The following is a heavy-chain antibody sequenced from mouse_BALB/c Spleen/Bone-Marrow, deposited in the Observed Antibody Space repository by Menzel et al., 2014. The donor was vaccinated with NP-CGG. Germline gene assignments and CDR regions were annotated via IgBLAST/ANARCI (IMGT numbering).Heavy chain of an antibody. CDR3: ARHGITRLLDY. J-gene: IGHJ2*01. D-gene: IGHD2-4*01. Sequence: EVHLVESGGGLVKPGGSLKLSCAASGFTFSSYAMSWVRQTPEKRLEWVATISSGGSYTYYPDSVKGRFTISRDNAKNTRYLQMSSLRSEDTAMYYCARHGITRLLDYWGQGTTLTVSS. V-gene: IGHV5-9-3*01. CDR1: GFTFSSYA. CDR2: ISSGGSYT.